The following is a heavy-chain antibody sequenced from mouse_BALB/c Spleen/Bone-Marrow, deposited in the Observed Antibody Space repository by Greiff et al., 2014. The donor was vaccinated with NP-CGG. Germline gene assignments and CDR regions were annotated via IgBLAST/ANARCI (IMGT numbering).Heavy chain of an antibody. Sequence: EVQLQQSGPELVKPGASVKMSCKASGYTFTDYVMHWVKQKPGQGLEWIGYINPYNNGSNYNEKFKGKATLTSDKSSSTAYMERRSLTAEDSAVYDCARRSDSDYGYDWFAYWGQGTLVTVSA. D-gene: IGHD2-12*01. CDR2: INPYNNGS. V-gene: IGHV1-14*01. CDR1: GYTFTDYV. CDR3: ARRSDSDYGYDWFAY. J-gene: IGHJ3*01.